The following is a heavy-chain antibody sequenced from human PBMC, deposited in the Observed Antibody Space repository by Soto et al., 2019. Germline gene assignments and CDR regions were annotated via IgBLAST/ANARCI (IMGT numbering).Heavy chain of an antibody. CDR2: ISIRGDYR. V-gene: IGHV3-23*01. CDR3: ATHGGFDF. J-gene: IGHJ3*01. Sequence: EGQLLQSGGGLVQPGESLRLSCAASGFTFSSSGMSWVRQAPGKGLEWVSSISIRGDYRYYADSVKGRFTISRDNSKNTLYLQMSSLTAEDTAQYYCATHGGFDFWGPGTMVAVSS. D-gene: IGHD4-17*01. CDR1: GFTFSSSG.